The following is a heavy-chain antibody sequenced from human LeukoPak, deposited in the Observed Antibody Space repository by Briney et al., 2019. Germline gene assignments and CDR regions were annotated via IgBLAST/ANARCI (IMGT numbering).Heavy chain of an antibody. Sequence: RASVKVSCKASGHTLTVHYIHWVRQGPGQGLEWLGWITLHSGDTHYAQKYQGRLTMTSDTSISTGYMELSRLQFDDTAVYYCAREGQLGLDNWGQGTLVTVSS. CDR1: GHTLTVHY. CDR2: ITLHSGDT. V-gene: IGHV1-2*02. D-gene: IGHD1-1*01. J-gene: IGHJ1*01. CDR3: AREGQLGLDN.